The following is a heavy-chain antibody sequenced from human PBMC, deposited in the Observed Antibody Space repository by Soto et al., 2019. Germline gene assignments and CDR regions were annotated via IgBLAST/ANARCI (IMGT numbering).Heavy chain of an antibody. CDR2: ISAYNGNT. D-gene: IGHD2-15*01. V-gene: IGHV1-18*04. CDR1: GYTFTSYG. Sequence: ASVKVSSKASGYTFTSYGITWVRQAPGQGLEWMGWISAYNGNTNYAQKLQGRVTMTTDTSTSTAYLELRSLRSDDTAVYYCATGRTYCSGGSCTENSFDYWGQGTLVTVSS. J-gene: IGHJ4*02. CDR3: ATGRTYCSGGSCTENSFDY.